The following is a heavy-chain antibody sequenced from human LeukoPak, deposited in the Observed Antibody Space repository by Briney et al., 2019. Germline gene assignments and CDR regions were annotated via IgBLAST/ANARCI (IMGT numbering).Heavy chain of an antibody. J-gene: IGHJ4*02. D-gene: IGHD2-15*01. CDR3: ARAPVVGQGGY. CDR2: IYSDGST. V-gene: IGHV3-53*01. Sequence: GGSLRLSCAASGFTVSSNYMSWVRQAPGKGLEWVSVIYSDGSTFHADSVKGRFTISRDNSKNTLYPQMNSLRAEDTAVYYCARAPVVGQGGYWGQGTLVTVSS. CDR1: GFTVSSNY.